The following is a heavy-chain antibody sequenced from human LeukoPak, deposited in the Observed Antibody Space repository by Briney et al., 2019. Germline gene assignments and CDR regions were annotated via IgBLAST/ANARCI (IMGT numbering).Heavy chain of an antibody. D-gene: IGHD3-10*01. J-gene: IGHJ4*02. Sequence: GGSLRLSSAASGFTFYSHGMSWVRQAPGKGLEWVSGISGGGTYYADSVKGRFTISRDVSKSTLYLQMNSLRAEDTAVYYCAKGYYFGQEWGQGTLVTVSS. CDR2: ISGGGT. CDR3: AKGYYFGQE. CDR1: GFTFYSHG. V-gene: IGHV3-23*01.